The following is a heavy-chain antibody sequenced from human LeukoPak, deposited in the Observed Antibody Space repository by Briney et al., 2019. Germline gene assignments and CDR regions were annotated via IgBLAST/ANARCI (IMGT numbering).Heavy chain of an antibody. CDR1: GFTFSSYA. J-gene: IGHJ6*02. CDR2: ISSNGGST. V-gene: IGHV3-64*01. D-gene: IGHD4-17*01. Sequence: GGSLRLSCAASGFTFSSYAMHWVRQAPGKGLEYVSAISSNGGSTYYANSVKGRFTISRDNYKNTLYLQMGSLRAEDMAVYYCARKYGDSPSDGMDVWGQGTTVTVSS. CDR3: ARKYGDSPSDGMDV.